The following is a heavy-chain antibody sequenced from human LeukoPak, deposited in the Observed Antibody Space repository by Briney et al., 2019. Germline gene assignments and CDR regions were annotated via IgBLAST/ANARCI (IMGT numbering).Heavy chain of an antibody. D-gene: IGHD3-9*01. V-gene: IGHV3-7*01. CDR2: IKEDGSIE. J-gene: IGHJ5*02. CDR1: GFSFSKYW. Sequence: GGSLRLSCAASGFSFSKYWMSWVRQAPGKWLEWVANIKEDGSIEDYADSVKGRFTVPRDNAKNSLYLQMNSLRVEDTAVYYCVSQQLTPPWGQGTLVTVSS. CDR3: VSQQLTPP.